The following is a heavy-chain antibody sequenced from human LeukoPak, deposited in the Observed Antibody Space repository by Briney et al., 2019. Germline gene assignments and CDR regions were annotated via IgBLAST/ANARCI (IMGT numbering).Heavy chain of an antibody. V-gene: IGHV3-43*02. CDR2: INEDGGKT. J-gene: IGHJ3*02. CDR3: AKEIDTLGTNAFDI. D-gene: IGHD2-15*01. CDR1: GFSFDDYP. Sequence: GGSLRLSCAASGFSFDDYPMHWVRQAPGKGLEWVSLINEDGGKTFYADSVRGRFTISRDNSKNSLYLRMNSLRTEDTALYYCAKEIDTLGTNAFDIWGQGTIVTVSS.